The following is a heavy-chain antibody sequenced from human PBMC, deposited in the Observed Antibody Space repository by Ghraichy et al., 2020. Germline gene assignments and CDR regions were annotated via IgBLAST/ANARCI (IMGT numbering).Heavy chain of an antibody. CDR1: GDSVSSNSAA. J-gene: IGHJ5*02. Sequence: SQTLSLTCAISGDSVSSNSAAWNWIRQSPSRGLEWLGRTYYRSKWYNDYAVSVKSRITINPDTSKNQFSLQLNSVTPEDTAVYYCARDKDTAMVTAPNWFDPWGQGTLVTVSS. V-gene: IGHV6-1*01. CDR2: TYYRSKWYN. CDR3: ARDKDTAMVTAPNWFDP. D-gene: IGHD5-18*01.